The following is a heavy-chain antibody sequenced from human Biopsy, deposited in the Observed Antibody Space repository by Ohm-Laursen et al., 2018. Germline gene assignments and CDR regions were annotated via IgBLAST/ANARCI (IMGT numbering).Heavy chain of an antibody. CDR3: GRAVRNQLLTDP. CDR2: LNPVSGNS. Sequence: ASVSASCQASGYTFTRYDITWVRQASGQGPEWIGWLNPVSGNSNFGQKFRGRVTVNSDTSISTAYMELSGLTSDDTATYYCGRAVRNQLLTDPWGQGTLVTVTS. J-gene: IGHJ5*02. V-gene: IGHV1-8*01. CDR1: GYTFTRYD. D-gene: IGHD5-24*01.